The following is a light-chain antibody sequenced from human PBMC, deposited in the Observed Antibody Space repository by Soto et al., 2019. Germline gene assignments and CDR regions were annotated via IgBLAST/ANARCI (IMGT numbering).Light chain of an antibody. CDR1: SSDVGGYNY. J-gene: IGLJ1*01. CDR2: EVS. Sequence: QSVLTQPPSASGSPGQSVTISCTGTSSDVGGYNYVSWYQQHPGKAPKLMIYEVSKRPSGVPDRFSGSKSGNTASLTVSGLQAEDEDDYYCSSYAGSNNFPYVFGTGTKLTVL. V-gene: IGLV2-8*01. CDR3: SSYAGSNNFPYV.